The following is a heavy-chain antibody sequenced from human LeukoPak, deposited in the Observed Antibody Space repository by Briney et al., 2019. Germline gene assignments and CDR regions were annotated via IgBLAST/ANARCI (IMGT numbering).Heavy chain of an antibody. CDR3: ATEVVPAAITPG. Sequence: PSETLSLTCAVYGGSFSGYYWSWIRQPPGKGLEWIGEINRSGSTNYNPSLKSRVTVSVDTSKNQFSLKLSSVTAADTAVYYCATEVVPAAITPGWGQGTLVTVSS. D-gene: IGHD2-2*01. J-gene: IGHJ4*02. CDR1: GGSFSGYY. CDR2: INRSGST. V-gene: IGHV4-34*01.